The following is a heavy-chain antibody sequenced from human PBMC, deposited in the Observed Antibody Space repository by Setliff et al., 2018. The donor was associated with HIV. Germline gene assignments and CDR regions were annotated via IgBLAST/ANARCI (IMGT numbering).Heavy chain of an antibody. V-gene: IGHV1-46*01. J-gene: IGHJ4*02. CDR2: ITPSGGSR. CDR1: GYTFSSYS. CDR3: ARDVDVYDILTGYHFDY. Sequence: ASVKVSCNTSGYTFSSYSLHWVRQGPGQGLEWMGIITPSGGSRRYAQKFQGRLTMTRDMSTSTVPMELSSLRPEDTAVYYCARDVDVYDILTGYHFDYWGQGTLVTVSS. D-gene: IGHD3-9*01.